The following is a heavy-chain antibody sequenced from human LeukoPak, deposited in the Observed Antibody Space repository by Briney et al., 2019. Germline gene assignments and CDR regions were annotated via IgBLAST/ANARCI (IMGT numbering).Heavy chain of an antibody. Sequence: PGGSLRLSCAASGFTVSSNYMSWVRQAPGKGLEWVSVIYSGGSTYYADSVKGRFTISRDNSKNTLYLQMDSLRAEDTAVYYCARDAFVIAVAGTTFDYWGQGTLVTVSS. CDR3: ARDAFVIAVAGTTFDY. CDR2: IYSGGST. D-gene: IGHD6-19*01. J-gene: IGHJ4*02. V-gene: IGHV3-66*01. CDR1: GFTVSSNY.